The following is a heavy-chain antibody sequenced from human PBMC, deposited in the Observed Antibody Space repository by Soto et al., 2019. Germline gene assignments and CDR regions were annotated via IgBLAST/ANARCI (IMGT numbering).Heavy chain of an antibody. CDR1: SGSIRSSDW. V-gene: IGHV4-4*02. CDR3: ARGSYCSGGSGSPYYYYYMDV. Sequence: QVQLQESGPGLVKPSGTLSLTCAVSSGSIRSSDWWSWVRQPPGKGLEWIGEIYHSGSTNYNPSLKSRVTISVDKAKNQFSLKLSSVTAADTAVYYCARGSYCSGGSGSPYYYYYMDVWGKGTTVTVSS. CDR2: IYHSGST. D-gene: IGHD2-15*01. J-gene: IGHJ6*03.